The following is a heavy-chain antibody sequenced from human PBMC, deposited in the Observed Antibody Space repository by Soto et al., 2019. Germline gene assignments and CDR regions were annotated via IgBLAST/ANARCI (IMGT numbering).Heavy chain of an antibody. J-gene: IGHJ5*02. CDR2: IYYSGST. Sequence: TSETLSPTCTVSGCSISSYYWSWIRQPPGKGLEWIGYIYYSGSTNYNPSLKSRVTISVDTSKNQFSLKLSSVTAADTAVYYCARHEWFDPWGQGTLVTVSS. V-gene: IGHV4-59*08. CDR3: ARHEWFDP. CDR1: GCSISSYY.